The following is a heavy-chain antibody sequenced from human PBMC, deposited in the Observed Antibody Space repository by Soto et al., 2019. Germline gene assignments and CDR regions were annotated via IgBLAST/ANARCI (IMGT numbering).Heavy chain of an antibody. D-gene: IGHD5-12*01. Sequence: SVMLSLTCAVYGGSFCGYSWSFISKHPGKGLEWIGEINHSGSTNYNPSLKSRVTISVDTSKNQFSLKLSSVTDADTAVYYCARSPFYSGYEKPLDYWGQGTLVTVSS. CDR1: GGSFCGYS. V-gene: IGHV4-34*01. CDR3: ARSPFYSGYEKPLDY. J-gene: IGHJ4*02. CDR2: INHSGST.